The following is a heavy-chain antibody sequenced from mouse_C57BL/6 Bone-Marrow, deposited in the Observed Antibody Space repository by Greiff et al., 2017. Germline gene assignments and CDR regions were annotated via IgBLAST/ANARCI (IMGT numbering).Heavy chain of an antibody. V-gene: IGHV1-20*01. CDR1: GYSFTGYF. CDR3: ARGAPYYGSLGPWYFDV. J-gene: IGHJ1*03. Sequence: VQLQQSGPELVKPGDSVQISCKASGYSFTGYFMNWVMQSHGKSLEWIGRINPYNGDTFYNQKFKGKATLTVDKSSSTAHMELRRLTSEDSAVYYCARGAPYYGSLGPWYFDVWGTGTTVTVSS. D-gene: IGHD1-1*01. CDR2: INPYNGDT.